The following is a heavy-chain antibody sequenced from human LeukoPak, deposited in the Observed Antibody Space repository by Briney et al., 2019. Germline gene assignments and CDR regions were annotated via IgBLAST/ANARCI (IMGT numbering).Heavy chain of an antibody. CDR1: GYTFTSYY. CDR2: INPGGGST. Sequence: ASVKVSCKASGYTFTSYYMHWVRQAPGQGLEWMGIINPGGGSTSYAQKFQGRVTMTRDTSTSTAYMELSRLRSDDTAVYYCAGEDNSSGYRPFDIWGQGTMVTIPS. V-gene: IGHV1-46*01. D-gene: IGHD3-22*01. J-gene: IGHJ3*02. CDR3: AGEDNSSGYRPFDI.